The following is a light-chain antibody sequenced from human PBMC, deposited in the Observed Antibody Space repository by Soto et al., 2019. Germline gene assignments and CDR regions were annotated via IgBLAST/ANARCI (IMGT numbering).Light chain of an antibody. V-gene: IGKV3-20*01. CDR2: GAS. J-gene: IGKJ5*01. Sequence: EIVLTQSPGTLSLSPGERATLSCRASQTFSNSFLSWFQQIPGQAPRLLIYGASMRATGIPDRFSGNGSGTDFTLTISRLEPEDFAVYYCQQCGSSSTFGQGTRLEIK. CDR1: QTFSNSF. CDR3: QQCGSSST.